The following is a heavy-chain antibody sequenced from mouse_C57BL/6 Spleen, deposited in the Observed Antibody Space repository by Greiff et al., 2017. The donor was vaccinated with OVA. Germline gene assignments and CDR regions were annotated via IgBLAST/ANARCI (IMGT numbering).Heavy chain of an antibody. V-gene: IGHV5-4*01. CDR2: ISDGGSYT. J-gene: IGHJ1*03. CDR3: ARGGYDGYFDV. Sequence: VQLQQSGGGLVKPGGSLKLSCAASGFTFSSYAMSWVRQTPEKRLEWVATISDGGSYTYYPDNVKGRFTISRDNAKNNLYLQMSHLKSEDTAMYYCARGGYDGYFDVWGTGTTVTVSS. D-gene: IGHD2-2*01. CDR1: GFTFSSYA.